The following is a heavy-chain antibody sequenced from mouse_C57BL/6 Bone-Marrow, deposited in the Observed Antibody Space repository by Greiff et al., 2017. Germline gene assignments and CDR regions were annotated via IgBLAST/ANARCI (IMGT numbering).Heavy chain of an antibody. CDR3: ASPSGSSGYAMDY. CDR2: NYPSSGNT. D-gene: IGHD3-2*02. J-gene: IGHJ4*01. Sequence: QVQLQQSGAELARPGASVKLSCKASGYTFTSYGISWVKQRTGQGLEWIGENYPSSGNTYYNENFKGKATLTAVKSSSTAYMELRSLTSEEAAVYFCASPSGSSGYAMDYWGQGTSVTVSS. CDR1: GYTFTSYG. V-gene: IGHV1-81*01.